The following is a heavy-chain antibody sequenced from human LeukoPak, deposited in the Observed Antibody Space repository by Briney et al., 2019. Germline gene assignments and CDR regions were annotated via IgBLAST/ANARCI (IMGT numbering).Heavy chain of an antibody. Sequence: GGSLRLSCATSGFALSSHAMHWVRQAPGKGLEWVSFISAQGGKKYYADSVKGRFTISRDNSKNTVLLQMNSLRVEDTGKYYSARDLRGGDFFPRVMDVWGQGTSVIVSS. D-gene: IGHD3-3*01. CDR3: ARDLRGGDFFPRVMDV. CDR1: GFALSSHA. CDR2: ISAQGGKK. V-gene: IGHV3-30*03. J-gene: IGHJ6*02.